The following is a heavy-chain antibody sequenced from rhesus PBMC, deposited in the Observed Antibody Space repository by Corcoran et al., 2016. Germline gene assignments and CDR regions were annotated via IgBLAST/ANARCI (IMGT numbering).Heavy chain of an antibody. J-gene: IGHJ4*01. CDR3: TTVGFDY. CDR1: GFTFSDYA. V-gene: IGHV3-186*02. Sequence: EVQLVESGGGLGQPGGSLRLSCEASGFTFSDYAMSWVRQASGKGLEGVGYIRSKNNNYATEYAESVKGRFTISRDDSKNTLYLQMSSLKAEDTAVYYCTTVGFDYWGQGVLVTVSS. CDR2: IRSKNNNYAT. D-gene: IGHD5-24*01.